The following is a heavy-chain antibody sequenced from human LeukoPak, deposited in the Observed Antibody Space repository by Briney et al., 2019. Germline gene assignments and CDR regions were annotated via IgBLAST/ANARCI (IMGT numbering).Heavy chain of an antibody. CDR1: GFTFSSYW. Sequence: GGSLRLSCAASGFTFSSYWMSWVRQAPGKGLEWVANMKQDGSEKYYVDSVKGRFTISRDNAKNSLYLQMNSLRAEDTAVYYCARAQIAPHRAFDIWGQGTMVTVSS. CDR2: MKQDGSEK. J-gene: IGHJ3*02. D-gene: IGHD6-13*01. V-gene: IGHV3-7*01. CDR3: ARAQIAPHRAFDI.